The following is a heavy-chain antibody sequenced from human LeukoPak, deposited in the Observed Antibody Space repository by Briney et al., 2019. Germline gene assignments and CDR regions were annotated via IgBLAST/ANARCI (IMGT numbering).Heavy chain of an antibody. CDR3: ARHYGEGYMT. J-gene: IGHJ5*02. V-gene: IGHV4-38-2*01. CDR2: IYHSGST. Sequence: SETLSLTCAVSGCSISSGYYWGWIRQPPGKGLGWIGSIYHSGSTYYNPSLKSRVTISVDTSKNQFSLKLSSVNAADTDVYYCARHYGEGYMTWGQGTLVTVSS. CDR1: GCSISSGYY. D-gene: IGHD3-10*01.